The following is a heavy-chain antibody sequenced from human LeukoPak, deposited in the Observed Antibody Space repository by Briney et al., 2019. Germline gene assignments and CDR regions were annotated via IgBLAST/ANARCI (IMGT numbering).Heavy chain of an antibody. CDR1: GYTFTGYY. Sequence: ASVKVSCKASGYTFTGYYMHWVRQAPGQGLEWMGWINPSSGGTNYAQKLQGRVTMTRDTSISTAYMELSRLRSDDTAVYYCARDVVATIWEYNWFDPWGQGTLVTVSS. V-gene: IGHV1-2*02. J-gene: IGHJ5*02. CDR2: INPSSGGT. CDR3: ARDVVATIWEYNWFDP. D-gene: IGHD5-12*01.